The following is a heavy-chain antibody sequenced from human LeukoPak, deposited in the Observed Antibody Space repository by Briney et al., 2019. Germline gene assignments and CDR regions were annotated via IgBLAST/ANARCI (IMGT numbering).Heavy chain of an antibody. D-gene: IGHD3-3*01. V-gene: IGHV3-30*02. CDR1: GFTFSSYG. J-gene: IGHJ4*02. CDR3: ARASGTNGYYQLPINS. CDR2: IQYDGSNE. Sequence: GGSLRLSCAASGFTFSSYGMHWVRQAPGKGLEWVAYIQYDGSNEQYAHSVKGRFRISRDNSKNMLFLQMNSLSADDRAIYYCARASGTNGYYQLPINSWGQGILVTVSS.